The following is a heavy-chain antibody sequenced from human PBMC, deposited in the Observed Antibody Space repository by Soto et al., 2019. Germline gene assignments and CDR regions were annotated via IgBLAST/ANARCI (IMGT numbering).Heavy chain of an antibody. Sequence: QVQLVQSGAEVKKPGSSVKVSCKASGGTFSSYAISWVRQAPGQGLEWMGGIIPIFGTANYAQKFQGRVTITEDQSTSTAYRELGSLRSEDTAVYYCARRKMGYCRSTSCHVWYNWFDPGGQGTLVTVSS. CDR2: IIPIFGTA. D-gene: IGHD2-2*01. V-gene: IGHV1-69*01. CDR3: ARRKMGYCRSTSCHVWYNWFDP. J-gene: IGHJ5*02. CDR1: GGTFSSYA.